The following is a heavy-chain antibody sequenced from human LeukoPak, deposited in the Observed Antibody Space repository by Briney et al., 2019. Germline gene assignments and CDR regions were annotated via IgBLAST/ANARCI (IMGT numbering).Heavy chain of an antibody. J-gene: IGHJ6*03. Sequence: GGSLRLSCAASGFTFSSYSMNWVRQAPGKGLEWVSSISSSSSYIYYADSVKGRFTISRDNSKNTLYLQMNSLRAEDTAVYYCAKDPYGDYYYYYMDVWGKGTTVTISS. D-gene: IGHD4-17*01. CDR3: AKDPYGDYYYYYMDV. CDR1: GFTFSSYS. CDR2: ISSSSSYI. V-gene: IGHV3-21*04.